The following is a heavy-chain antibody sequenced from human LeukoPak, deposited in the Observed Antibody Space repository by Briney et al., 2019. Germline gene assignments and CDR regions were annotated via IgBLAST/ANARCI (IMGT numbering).Heavy chain of an antibody. CDR3: ARDRWGDGYNYFHAFDI. CDR2: INTNNGNP. CDR1: GGTFSSYT. D-gene: IGHD5-24*01. V-gene: IGHV7-4-1*02. Sequence: ASVNVSCKASGGTFSSYTIIWVRQAPGLGLEWMGWINTNNGNPTYAQGFTGRFVFSLDTSVSTTYLQISSLKAEDTAVYYCARDRWGDGYNYFHAFDIWGQGTMVTVS. J-gene: IGHJ3*02.